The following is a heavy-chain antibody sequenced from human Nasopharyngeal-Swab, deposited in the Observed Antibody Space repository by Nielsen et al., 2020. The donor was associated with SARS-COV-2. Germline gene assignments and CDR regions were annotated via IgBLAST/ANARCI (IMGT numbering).Heavy chain of an antibody. V-gene: IGHV4-59*01. CDR1: GGSISSYY. CDR3: ARALTTYSSGWYIDY. CDR2: IYYSGST. D-gene: IGHD6-19*01. Sequence: SETLSLTCTVSGGSISSYYWSWIRQPPGKGLEWIGYIYYSGSTNYNPSLKSRVTISVDPSKNQFSLKLSSVTAADTAVYYCARALTTYSSGWYIDYWGQGTLVTVSS. J-gene: IGHJ4*02.